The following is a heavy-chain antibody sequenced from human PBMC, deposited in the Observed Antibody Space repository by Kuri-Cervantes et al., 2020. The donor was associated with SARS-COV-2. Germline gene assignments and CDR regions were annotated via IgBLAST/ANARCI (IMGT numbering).Heavy chain of an antibody. CDR2: IYHSGST. CDR1: GGSISSGGYY. Sequence: SETLSLTCTVSGGSISSGGYYWSWIRQPPGKGLEWIGYIYHSGSTYYNPSLKSRVTISVDRSKNQFSLKLSSVTAADTAVYYCAREGIFGVVHQVPMRYYYMDVWGKGTTVTVSS. J-gene: IGHJ6*03. D-gene: IGHD3-3*01. V-gene: IGHV4-30-2*01. CDR3: AREGIFGVVHQVPMRYYYMDV.